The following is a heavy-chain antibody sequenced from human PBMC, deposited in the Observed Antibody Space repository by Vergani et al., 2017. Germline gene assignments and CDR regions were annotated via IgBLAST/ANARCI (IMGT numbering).Heavy chain of an antibody. CDR3: AKEGDGDTGFDY. CDR1: GFTFSSYG. CDR2: ISYDGSNK. D-gene: IGHD4-17*01. Sequence: QVQLVESGGGVVQPGRSLRLSCAASGFTFSSYGMHWVRQAPGKGLEWVAVISYDGSNKYYADSVKGRFTISRDNSKNTLYLQMNSLRAEDTAVYYCAKEGDGDTGFDYWGQGTLVTVSS. V-gene: IGHV3-30*18. J-gene: IGHJ4*02.